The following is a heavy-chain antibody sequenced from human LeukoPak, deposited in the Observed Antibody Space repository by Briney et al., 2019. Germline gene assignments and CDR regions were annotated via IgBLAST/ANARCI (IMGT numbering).Heavy chain of an antibody. J-gene: IGHJ5*02. CDR2: TYYRSKWYN. CDR1: GDSVSSNSAA. CDR3: ARGVVVVPAAGFDP. V-gene: IGHV6-1*01. D-gene: IGHD2-2*01. Sequence: SQTLSLTCAISGDSVSSNSAAWNWTRQSPSRGLEWLGRTYYRSKWYNDYAVSVKSRITINPDTSKNQFSLQLNSVTPEDTAVYYCARGVVVVPAAGFDPWGQGTLVTVSS.